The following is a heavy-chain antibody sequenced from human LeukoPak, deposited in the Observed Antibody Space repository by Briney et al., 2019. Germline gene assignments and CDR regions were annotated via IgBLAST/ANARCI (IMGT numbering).Heavy chain of an antibody. V-gene: IGHV3-15*01. Sequence: GGSLRLSCAASGFTFSNAWMSWVRQAPGKGLEWVGRIKSKTDGGTTDYAAPVKGRFTISGDESKKTLYLQMNSLKTEDTAVYYCITESSLLWFGELPAAFDYWGQGTLVTVSS. CDR2: IKSKTDGGTT. D-gene: IGHD3-10*01. J-gene: IGHJ4*02. CDR3: ITESSLLWFGELPAAFDY. CDR1: GFTFSNAW.